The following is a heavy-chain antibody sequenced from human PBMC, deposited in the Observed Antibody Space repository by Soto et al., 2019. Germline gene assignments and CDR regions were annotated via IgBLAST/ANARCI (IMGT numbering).Heavy chain of an antibody. V-gene: IGHV4-4*07. CDR1: GGSISSYY. D-gene: IGHD3-22*01. Sequence: KASETLSLTCTVSGGSISSYYWSWIRQPAGKGLEWIGRIYTSGSTNYNPSLKSRVTMSVDTSKNQFSLKLSSVTAADTAVYYCASGSLTYYDSSGYIYWGQGTLVTVSS. J-gene: IGHJ4*02. CDR3: ASGSLTYYDSSGYIY. CDR2: IYTSGST.